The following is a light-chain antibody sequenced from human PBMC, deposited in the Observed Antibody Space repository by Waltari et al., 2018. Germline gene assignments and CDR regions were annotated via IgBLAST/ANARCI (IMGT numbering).Light chain of an antibody. J-gene: IGKJ2*01. CDR2: LAS. V-gene: IGKV4-1*01. Sequence: DIVMTQSPDSLAVSLGERATINCKSSQSILYSSNSKNYLAWYQHKPGQPPKLLIYLASTRESGVPDRLSGSGSGTDFTLTISSLQAEDVAIYYCQQYYSIPYTFGQGTKLEIK. CDR1: QSILYSSNSKNY. CDR3: QQYYSIPYT.